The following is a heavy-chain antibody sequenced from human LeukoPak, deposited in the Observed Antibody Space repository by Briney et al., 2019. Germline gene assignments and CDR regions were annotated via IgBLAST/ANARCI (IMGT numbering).Heavy chain of an antibody. D-gene: IGHD3-10*01. V-gene: IGHV3-33*01. CDR1: GFTFSNYG. CDR2: TWYDGNNK. Sequence: GGSLRLSCAASGFTFSNYGMHWVRQAPGKGLEWVAVTWYDGNNKFYADSVKGRFTISRDNSKNTLYLQMNSLRAEDTAVYYCVRGSGNYYNRLDSWGQGILVTVSS. CDR3: VRGSGNYYNRLDS. J-gene: IGHJ4*02.